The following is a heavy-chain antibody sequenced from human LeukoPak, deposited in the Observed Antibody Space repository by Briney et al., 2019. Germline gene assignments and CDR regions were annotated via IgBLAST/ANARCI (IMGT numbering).Heavy chain of an antibody. J-gene: IGHJ4*02. Sequence: PGGSLRLSCAASGFTVSSNYMSWARQAPGKGLEWVSVIYSGGSTYYADSVKGRFTISRDNSKNTLYLQMNSLRAEDTAVYYCARPPLYSSSSWVDYWGQGTLVTVSS. V-gene: IGHV3-66*04. CDR1: GFTVSSNY. D-gene: IGHD6-13*01. CDR3: ARPPLYSSSSWVDY. CDR2: IYSGGST.